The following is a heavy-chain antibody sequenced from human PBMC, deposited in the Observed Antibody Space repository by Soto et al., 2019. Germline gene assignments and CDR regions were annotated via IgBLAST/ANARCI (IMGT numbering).Heavy chain of an antibody. CDR1: GGSIYNYY. CDR2: IYYSGST. CDR3: ARERIAEV. J-gene: IGHJ6*02. Sequence: PSETLSLTCTVSGGSIYNYYWSWIRQPPGKGLEWIGYIYYSGSTNLNPSLKSRLTMSVDTSKNQFSLTLSSVTAADTAVYYCARERIAEVWGQGTTVTVSS. D-gene: IGHD6-13*01. V-gene: IGHV4-59*01.